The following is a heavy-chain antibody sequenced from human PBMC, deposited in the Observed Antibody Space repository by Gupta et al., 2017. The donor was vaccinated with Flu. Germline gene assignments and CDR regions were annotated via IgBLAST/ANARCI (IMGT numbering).Heavy chain of an antibody. CDR2: IIPIFGTA. J-gene: IGHJ5*02. D-gene: IGHD2-2*01. V-gene: IGHV1-69*06. CDR3: ARAPLSRGVVVPAALENNWFDP. Sequence: GQGLEWVGTIIPIFGTADYAQKFQGRVAITADKSTSTAYMELSRLRSDDTAVYYCARAPLSRGVVVPAALENNWFDPWGQGTLVTVSS.